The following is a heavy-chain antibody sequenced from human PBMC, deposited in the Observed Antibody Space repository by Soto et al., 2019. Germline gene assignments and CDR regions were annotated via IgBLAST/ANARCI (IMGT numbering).Heavy chain of an antibody. CDR3: ARRRGFPYYYGMDV. J-gene: IGHJ6*02. V-gene: IGHV4-30-2*01. D-gene: IGHD5-12*01. CDR1: GGSISSGGYS. CDR2: IYHCGST. Sequence: PSETLSLTCAVSGGSISSGGYSWSWIRQPPGKGLEWIGYIYHCGSTYYNPSLKSRVTISVDRSKNQFSLKLSSVTAADTAVYYCARRRGFPYYYGMDVWGQGTTVTVSS.